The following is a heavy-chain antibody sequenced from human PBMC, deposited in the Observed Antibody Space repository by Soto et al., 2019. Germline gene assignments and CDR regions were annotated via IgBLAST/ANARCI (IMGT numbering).Heavy chain of an antibody. CDR1: GYTFTSYY. D-gene: IGHD2-2*01. CDR3: ARDALQVPADPGWFDP. V-gene: IGHV1-46*01. CDR2: INPSGGST. Sequence: QVQLVQSGAEVKKPGASVKVSCKASGYTFTSYYMHWVRQPPGQGLEWMGIINPSGGSTCYEQKFQGRVNMTRDTSPGTVYMELSSLRSADTAVYYCARDALQVPADPGWFDPLGQGTLVTVSS. J-gene: IGHJ5*02.